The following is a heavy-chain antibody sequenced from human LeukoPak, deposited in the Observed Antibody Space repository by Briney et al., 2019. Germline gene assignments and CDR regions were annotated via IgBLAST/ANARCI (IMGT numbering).Heavy chain of an antibody. CDR3: ARVGGGSDPYFAMDV. V-gene: IGHV4-59*01. J-gene: IGHJ6*02. CDR1: GGSISSYY. Sequence: SETLSLTCTVSGGSISSYYWSWIRQPPGKGLEWIGYIYYSGSTNYNPSLKSRVTISVDTSKNQFSLKLSSVTAADTAVYYCARVGGGSDPYFAMDVWGQGTTVTVSS. D-gene: IGHD2-15*01. CDR2: IYYSGST.